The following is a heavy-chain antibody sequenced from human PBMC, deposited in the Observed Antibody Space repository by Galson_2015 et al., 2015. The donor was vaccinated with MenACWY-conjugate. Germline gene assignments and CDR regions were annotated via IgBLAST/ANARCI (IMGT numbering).Heavy chain of an antibody. V-gene: IGHV4-39*01. D-gene: IGHD6-19*01. Sequence: SETLSLTCPVSGGSVGSSRYSWGWIRQPPGKGLEWIGSFYYSGSTYYNPSLKSRVTISVDTSKNQFSLNLNSVTASDTAVYYCARNCNPWYSSLPYHFDYWGQGTLVTVSS. CDR2: FYYSGST. J-gene: IGHJ4*02. CDR3: ARNCNPWYSSLPYHFDY. CDR1: GGSVGSSRYS.